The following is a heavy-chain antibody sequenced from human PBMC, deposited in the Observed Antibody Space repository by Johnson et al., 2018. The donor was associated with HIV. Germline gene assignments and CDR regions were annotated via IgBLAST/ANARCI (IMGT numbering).Heavy chain of an antibody. J-gene: IGHJ3*02. CDR2: IGYDGSNK. CDR1: GFTFSSYG. D-gene: IGHD4-23*01. V-gene: IGHV3-30*02. CDR3: ARSSTVVTPHDI. Sequence: VQLVESGGGVVQPGGSLRLSCAASGFTFSSYGMHWVRQAPGKGLGWVAFIGYDGSNKYYADSVKGRFTISRDNSKNTLYLQMNSLRAEDTAVYYCARSSTVVTPHDIWGQGTMVTVSS.